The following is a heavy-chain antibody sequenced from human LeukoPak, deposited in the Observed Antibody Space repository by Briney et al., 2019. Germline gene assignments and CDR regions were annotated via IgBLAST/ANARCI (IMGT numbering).Heavy chain of an antibody. CDR3: AKWGRDVRVLNADY. Sequence: GGSLRLSCAASGFTFSSYAMSWVRQAPGKGLEWVSAISGSGGSTYYADSVKGRFTISRDNSKNTLYLQMNSLRAEDTALYYCAKWGRDVRVLNADYWGQGTLVTVSS. CDR2: ISGSGGST. J-gene: IGHJ4*02. V-gene: IGHV3-23*01. CDR1: GFTFSSYA. D-gene: IGHD3-10*01.